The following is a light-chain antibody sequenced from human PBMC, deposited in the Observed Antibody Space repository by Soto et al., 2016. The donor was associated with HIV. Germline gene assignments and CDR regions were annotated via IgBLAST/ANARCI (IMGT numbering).Light chain of an antibody. V-gene: IGKV1-5*03. CDR1: QSISSW. J-gene: IGKJ1*01. CDR2: KAS. Sequence: DIQMTQSPSTLSASVGDRVTSTCRASQSISSWLAWYQQKPGKAPKLLIYKASSLESGVPSRFSGSGSGTEFTLTISSLQPDDFATYYCQQYNSYLGTFGQGTKGGHQT. CDR3: QQYNSYLGT.